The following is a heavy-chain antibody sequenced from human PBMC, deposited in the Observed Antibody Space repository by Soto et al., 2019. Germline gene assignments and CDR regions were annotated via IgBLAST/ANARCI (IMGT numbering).Heavy chain of an antibody. CDR2: INADIAKT. Sequence: QVQLVQSGGEVKKPGASVKVSCKASGYTFINYGITWVRQAPGQGLEWLAWINADIAKTENAQKVQGRVTMPADTSTSTAHLELRSLTSDDTAVYYCARGDGDTLDYWGQGTVVTVSS. J-gene: IGHJ4*02. V-gene: IGHV1-18*01. CDR1: GYTFINYG. D-gene: IGHD2-21*02. CDR3: ARGDGDTLDY.